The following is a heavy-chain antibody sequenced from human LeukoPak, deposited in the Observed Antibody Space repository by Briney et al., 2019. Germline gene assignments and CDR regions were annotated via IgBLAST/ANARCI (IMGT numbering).Heavy chain of an antibody. CDR1: GGSFSGYY. Sequence: SETLSLTCAVYGGSFSGYYWSWIRQPPGKGLEWIGEINHSGSTNYNPSLKSRVTISVDTSENQFSLKLSSVTAADTAVYYCARRDTIFLDYWGQGTLVTVSS. CDR3: ARRDTIFLDY. D-gene: IGHD3-9*01. CDR2: INHSGST. J-gene: IGHJ4*02. V-gene: IGHV4-34*01.